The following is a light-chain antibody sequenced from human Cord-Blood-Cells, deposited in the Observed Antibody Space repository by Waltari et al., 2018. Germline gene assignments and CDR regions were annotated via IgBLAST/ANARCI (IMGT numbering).Light chain of an antibody. V-gene: IGLV2-14*02. Sequence: QSALTQPASVSGSPGLSITISCTGTSSDVGSYNLVSWYQQHPGKAPKLMIYEVSKRPSGVSNRLSGSKSGNTASLTISGLQAEDEADYYCSSYTSSSTYVFGTGTKVTVL. CDR1: SSDVGSYNL. CDR2: EVS. J-gene: IGLJ1*01. CDR3: SSYTSSSTYV.